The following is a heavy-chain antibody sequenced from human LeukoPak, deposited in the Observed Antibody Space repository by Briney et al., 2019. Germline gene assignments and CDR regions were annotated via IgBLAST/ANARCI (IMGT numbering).Heavy chain of an antibody. V-gene: IGHV4-38-2*02. CDR1: GYSISSGYY. J-gene: IGHJ4*02. CDR2: ISHSGST. D-gene: IGHD2-15*01. CDR3: ARHSWVNGYFDY. Sequence: SETLSLTCTVSGYSISSGYYWGWIRQPPGKGLEWIATISHSGSTYYNPSLKSRLTISVDTSKNQFSLNLSSVTAADTAVYYCARHSWVNGYFDYWGQGTLVTVSS.